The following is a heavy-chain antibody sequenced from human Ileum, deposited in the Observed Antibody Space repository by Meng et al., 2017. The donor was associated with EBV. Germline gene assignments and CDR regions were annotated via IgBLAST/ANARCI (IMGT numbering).Heavy chain of an antibody. V-gene: IGHV6-1*01. J-gene: IGHJ5*02. Sequence: QLQVQGPGPVLVQPSQCLSLAVVVCGDSVASDKCAWNCIWQSPSRGLEWQGRTYRRSRWYYDYALSVKSRINISPDTSKNQVSLQLNSVTDEDTGIYYCATSRIAKFDRWGQGTLVTVSS. CDR2: TYRRSRWYY. CDR1: GDSVASDKCA. CDR3: ATSRIAKFDR.